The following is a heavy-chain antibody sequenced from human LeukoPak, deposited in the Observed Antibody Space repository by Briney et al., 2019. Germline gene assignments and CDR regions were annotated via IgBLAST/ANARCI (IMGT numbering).Heavy chain of an antibody. CDR1: GGPFSGYY. Sequence: SETLSLTCAVYGGPFSGYYCSWIRQPPGKGLEWIGEINHSGSTNYNPSLKSRVTISVDTSKNQFSLKLSSVTAADTAVYYCARGDVAAAGYFDYWGQGTLVTVSS. D-gene: IGHD6-13*01. CDR3: ARGDVAAAGYFDY. J-gene: IGHJ4*02. CDR2: INHSGST. V-gene: IGHV4-34*01.